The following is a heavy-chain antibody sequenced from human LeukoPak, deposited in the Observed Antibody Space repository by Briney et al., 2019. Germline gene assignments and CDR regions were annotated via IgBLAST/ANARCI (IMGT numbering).Heavy chain of an antibody. CDR2: VHPDGYVK. J-gene: IGHJ4*02. Sequence: GGSLRLSCAGSGFTFGTYWMSWVRQGPGEGLEWVASVHPDGYVKKYVDSVNGRFTISRDNAKNSLFLQMNSLKAEDTAVYYCARLFGGVTTFDYWGQGTLVSVSP. V-gene: IGHV3-7*01. D-gene: IGHD4-17*01. CDR1: GFTFGTYW. CDR3: ARLFGGVTTFDY.